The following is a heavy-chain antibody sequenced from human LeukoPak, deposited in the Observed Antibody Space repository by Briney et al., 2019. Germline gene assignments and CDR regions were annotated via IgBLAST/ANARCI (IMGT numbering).Heavy chain of an antibody. CDR3: ARAGYNWNDALDY. Sequence: PSRTLSLTCTVSGGSISSGGYYWSWIRQHPGKGLEWIGYIYYSGGTYYNPSLKSRVTISVDTSKNQFSLKLSSVTAADTAVYYCARAGYNWNDALDYWGQGTLVTVSS. CDR2: IYYSGGT. CDR1: GGSISSGGYY. D-gene: IGHD1-1*01. V-gene: IGHV4-31*03. J-gene: IGHJ4*02.